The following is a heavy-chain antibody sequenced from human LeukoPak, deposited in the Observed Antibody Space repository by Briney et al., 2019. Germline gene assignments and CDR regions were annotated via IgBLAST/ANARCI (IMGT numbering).Heavy chain of an antibody. V-gene: IGHV3-74*01. CDR1: GFTFSTYW. J-gene: IGHJ6*02. CDR2: INSDGSST. D-gene: IGHD2-15*01. Sequence: RSGGSLRLSCAASGFTFSTYWMHWVRQAPGKGLVWVSRINSDGSSTAYADSVKGRFTISRDNAKNTLYLQMSSLRAEDTAAYYCARVPYCGGGTCYSEDGMDVWGQGTTVTVSS. CDR3: ARVPYCGGGTCYSEDGMDV.